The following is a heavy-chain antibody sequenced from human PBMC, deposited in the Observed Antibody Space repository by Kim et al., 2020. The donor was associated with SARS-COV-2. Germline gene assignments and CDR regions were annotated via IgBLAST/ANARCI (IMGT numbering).Heavy chain of an antibody. CDR3: AKDVREYILGYYGMDV. V-gene: IGHV3-43*01. Sequence: SVKGRFTISRDNSKNSLYLQMNSLRTEDTALYYCAKDVREYILGYYGMDVWGQGTTVTVSS. D-gene: IGHD6-6*01. J-gene: IGHJ6*02.